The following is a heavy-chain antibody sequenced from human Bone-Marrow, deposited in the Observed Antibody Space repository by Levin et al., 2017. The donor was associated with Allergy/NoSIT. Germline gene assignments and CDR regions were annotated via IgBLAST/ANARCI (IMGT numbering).Heavy chain of an antibody. CDR3: ARDCGGEWLVRSYFDY. CDR1: GFTFSSYG. Sequence: GGSLRLSCAASGFTFSSYGMHWVRQAPGKGLEWVAVIWYDGSNKYYADSVKGRFTISRDNSKNTLYLQMNSLRAEDTAVYYCARDCGGEWLVRSYFDYWGQGTLVTVSS. CDR2: IWYDGSNK. J-gene: IGHJ4*02. V-gene: IGHV3-33*01. D-gene: IGHD6-19*01.